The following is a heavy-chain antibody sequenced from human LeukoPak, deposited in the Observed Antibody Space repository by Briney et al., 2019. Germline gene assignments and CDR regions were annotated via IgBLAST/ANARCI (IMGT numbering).Heavy chain of an antibody. CDR3: ARGPSLVVVTAIPFDY. D-gene: IGHD2-21*02. V-gene: IGHV1-46*01. Sequence: ASVKVSCKASGYTFTSYYMHWVRQAPGQGLEWMGIINPSGGSTSYAQKFQGRVTMTGDTSTSTAYMELSSLRSEDTAVYYCARGPSLVVVTAIPFDYWGQGTLVTVSS. J-gene: IGHJ4*02. CDR1: GYTFTSYY. CDR2: INPSGGST.